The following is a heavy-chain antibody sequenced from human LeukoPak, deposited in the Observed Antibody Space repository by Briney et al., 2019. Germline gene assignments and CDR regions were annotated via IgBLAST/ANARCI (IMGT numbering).Heavy chain of an antibody. CDR1: AFTVSSNY. Sequence: GGSLRLSCAASAFTVSSNYMSWVRQAPGKGLEWVSAISGSGGSTYYADSVKGRFTISRDNSKNTLYLQMNSLRAEDTAVYYCAKHEAAPALDYWGQGTLVTVSS. J-gene: IGHJ4*02. D-gene: IGHD2-2*01. CDR2: ISGSGGST. CDR3: AKHEAAPALDY. V-gene: IGHV3-23*01.